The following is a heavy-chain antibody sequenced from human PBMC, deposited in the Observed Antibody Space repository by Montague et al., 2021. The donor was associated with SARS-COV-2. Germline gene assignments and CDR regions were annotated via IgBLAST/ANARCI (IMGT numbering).Heavy chain of an antibody. Sequence: SETLSLTCTVSGGSISSSSYYWGWIRQPPGKGLEWIGSIYYSGSTYYNPSLKSRVTISVDTSKNQFSLRLSSVTAADTAVHYCARVISRQNNIVVVGLYYFDYWGQGTLVTVSS. CDR3: ARVISRQNNIVVVGLYYFDY. D-gene: IGHD2-15*01. CDR1: GGSISSSSYY. V-gene: IGHV4-39*07. J-gene: IGHJ4*02. CDR2: IYYSGST.